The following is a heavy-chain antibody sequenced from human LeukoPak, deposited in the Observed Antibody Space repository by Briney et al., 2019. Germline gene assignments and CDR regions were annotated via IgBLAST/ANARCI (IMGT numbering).Heavy chain of an antibody. CDR2: IYYSGST. D-gene: IGHD3-22*01. V-gene: IGHV4-39*07. Sequence: SETLSLTCTVSGGSISSSTYYWDWIRQPPGKGLEWIGTIYYSGSTYCNPSLKSRVTISVDTSKNQFSLKLNSVTVADTAVYYCARGGYYSDYWGQGTLVTVSS. J-gene: IGHJ4*02. CDR3: ARGGYYSDY. CDR1: GGSISSSTYY.